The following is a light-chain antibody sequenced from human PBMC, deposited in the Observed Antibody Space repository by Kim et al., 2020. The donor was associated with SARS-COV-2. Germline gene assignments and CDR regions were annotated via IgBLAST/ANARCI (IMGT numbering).Light chain of an antibody. CDR2: AAS. Sequence: APVGDGVTITCPASQGISNYLAWYQQKPGEAPKLLIYAASTLQVGVSTRFSGSGAGTEFTLTISDLQPEDVATYYWQKYDTAPWTFGHGTKVDIK. CDR3: QKYDTAPWT. CDR1: QGISNY. J-gene: IGKJ1*01. V-gene: IGKV1-27*01.